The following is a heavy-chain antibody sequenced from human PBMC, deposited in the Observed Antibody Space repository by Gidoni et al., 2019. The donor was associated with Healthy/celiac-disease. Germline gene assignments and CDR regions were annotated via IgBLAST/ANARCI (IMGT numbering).Heavy chain of an antibody. CDR3: ARNVESPYYYMDV. D-gene: IGHD3-3*01. J-gene: IGHJ6*03. CDR1: GSSFTSYW. CDR2: IYPGDSDT. Sequence: VQLVQSGAEVNMPGASLKISCQGSGSSFTSYWIGCVRQLPGKGLEWMGIIYPGDSDTRYSPSYQGQVTISADKSISTAYLQWSSLKASDTAMYYCARNVESPYYYMDVWGKGTTVTVSS. V-gene: IGHV5-51*03.